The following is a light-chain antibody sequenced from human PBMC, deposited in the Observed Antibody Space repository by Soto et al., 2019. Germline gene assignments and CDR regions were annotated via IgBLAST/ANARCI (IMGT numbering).Light chain of an antibody. Sequence: IVVTQSPGTLSLTPRGRAWLSCGASQSVGPYLAWYQQKPGQAPRLLIYDASSRATGIPDRFSGSGSGTDFTLTISSLEPEDFAVYYCQQRSNWWTFGQGTKV. CDR3: QQRSNWWT. V-gene: IGKV3-11*01. CDR1: QSVGPY. J-gene: IGKJ1*01. CDR2: DAS.